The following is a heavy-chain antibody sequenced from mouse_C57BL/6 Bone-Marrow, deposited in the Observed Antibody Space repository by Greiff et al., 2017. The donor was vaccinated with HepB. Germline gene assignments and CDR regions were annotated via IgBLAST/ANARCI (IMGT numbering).Heavy chain of an antibody. CDR3: AREGAYYSNYGGFAY. CDR1: GYTFTSYT. D-gene: IGHD2-5*01. V-gene: IGHV1-4*01. CDR2: INPSSGYT. J-gene: IGHJ3*01. Sequence: VQLQESGAELARPGASVKMSCKASGYTFTSYTMHWVKQRPGQGLEWIGYINPSSGYTKYNQKFKDKATLTADKSSSTAYMQLSSLTSEDSAVYYCAREGAYYSNYGGFAYWGQGTLVTVSA.